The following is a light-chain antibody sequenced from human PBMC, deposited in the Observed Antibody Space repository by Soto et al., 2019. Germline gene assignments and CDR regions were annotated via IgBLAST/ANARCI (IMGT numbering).Light chain of an antibody. J-gene: IGKJ1*01. CDR2: NAD. CDR3: QQFSLYWA. V-gene: IGKV1-5*01. CDR1: QDINRW. Sequence: DIQMTQSHSTLPASVGDRVTITCRASQDINRWLAWYQQKPGKAPKILIYNADTLESGVPSRFSGSGYGTEFILTISSLQPDDFATYYCQQFSLYWAFGQGTKAAIK.